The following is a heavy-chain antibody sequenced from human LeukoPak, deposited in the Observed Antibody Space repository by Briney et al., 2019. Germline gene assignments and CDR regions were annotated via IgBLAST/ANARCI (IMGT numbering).Heavy chain of an antibody. CDR3: AREGGCSSTSCYNPDY. CDR2: ISSSNSHI. D-gene: IGHD2-2*02. CDR1: GFTFSSYS. Sequence: GGSLRLSCAASGFTFSSYSMNWVRQAPGKGLEWVSSISSSNSHIYYADSVKGRFTISRDNAKNLLYLQMNSLRAEDTAVYYCAREGGCSSTSCYNPDYWGQGTLVTVSS. J-gene: IGHJ4*02. V-gene: IGHV3-21*01.